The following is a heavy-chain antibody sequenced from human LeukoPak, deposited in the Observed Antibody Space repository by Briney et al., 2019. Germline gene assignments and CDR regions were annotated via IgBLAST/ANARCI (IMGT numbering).Heavy chain of an antibody. D-gene: IGHD1-1*01. J-gene: IGHJ6*03. CDR2: IYSGGST. Sequence: GGSLRLSCAASGFTVSSNYMSWARQAPGKGLEWVSVIYSGGSTYYADSVKGRFTISRDNSKNTLYLQMNSLRAEDTAVYYCARARTNWNHPYAGDYYYMDVWGKGTTVTVSS. CDR3: ARARTNWNHPYAGDYYYMDV. V-gene: IGHV3-53*01. CDR1: GFTVSSNY.